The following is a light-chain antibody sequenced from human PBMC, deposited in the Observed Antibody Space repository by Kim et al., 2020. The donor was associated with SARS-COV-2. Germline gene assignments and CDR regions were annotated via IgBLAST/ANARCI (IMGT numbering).Light chain of an antibody. J-gene: IGKJ5*01. CDR1: QSLLHSNGYNY. V-gene: IGKV2-28*01. CDR3: MQALQTPIT. Sequence: DIVMTQSPLSLPVTPGEPASISCRSSQSLLHSNGYNYLDWYLQKPGQSPQLLIYLGSNRASGVPDRFSGSGSGTDFTLKISRVEPADVGVYYCMQALQTPITFGQGTRLEIK. CDR2: LGS.